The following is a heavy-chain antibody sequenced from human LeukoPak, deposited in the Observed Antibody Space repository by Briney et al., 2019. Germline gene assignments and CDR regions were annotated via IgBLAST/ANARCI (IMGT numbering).Heavy chain of an antibody. CDR2: IYYSGST. CDR3: ARVGGWWKSVYFDY. V-gene: IGHV4-39*07. D-gene: IGHD2-8*02. J-gene: IGHJ4*02. Sequence: SETLSLTCTVSGGSISSSSYYWGWIRQPPGKGLEWIGSIYYSGSTYYDPSLKSRVTISVDTSKNQFSLKLSSVTAADTAVYYCARVGGWWKSVYFDYWGQGTLVTVSS. CDR1: GGSISSSSYY.